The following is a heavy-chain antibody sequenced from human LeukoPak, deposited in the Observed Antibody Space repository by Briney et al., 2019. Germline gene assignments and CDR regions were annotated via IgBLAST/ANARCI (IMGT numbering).Heavy chain of an antibody. CDR2: ISGSGGST. J-gene: IGHJ3*02. D-gene: IGHD2-2*01. V-gene: IGHV3-23*01. CDR1: GFTFSTNS. CDR3: AKDVLLDIVVVPAAISYAFDI. Sequence: GGSLRLSCAASGFTFSTNSMNWVRQAPGKGLEWVSAISGSGGSTYYADSVKGRFTISRDNSKNTLYLQMNSLRAEDTAVYYCAKDVLLDIVVVPAAISYAFDIWGQGTMVTVSS.